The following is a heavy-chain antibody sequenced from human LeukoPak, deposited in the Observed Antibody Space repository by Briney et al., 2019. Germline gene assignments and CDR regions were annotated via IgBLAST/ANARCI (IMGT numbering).Heavy chain of an antibody. V-gene: IGHV3-23*01. CDR3: AKDLALLKPAYYFDY. CDR1: GFTFSSYA. CDR2: ISGSGGST. Sequence: HPGGSLRLSCAASGFTFSSYAMSWVRQAPGKGLEWVSAISGSGGSTYYADSVKGRFIISRDNSKNTLYLQMNSLRAEDTAVYYCAKDLALLKPAYYFDYWGQGTLVTVSS. J-gene: IGHJ4*02. D-gene: IGHD1-14*01.